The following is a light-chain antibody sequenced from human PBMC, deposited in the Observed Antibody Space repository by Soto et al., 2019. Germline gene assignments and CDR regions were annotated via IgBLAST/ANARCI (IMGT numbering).Light chain of an antibody. CDR1: QGVSTS. CDR3: QQRSNWPPIT. V-gene: IGKV3-11*01. Sequence: EMVLTPAPGTLSLSPGERATLSCRASQGVSTSLAWYQQRPGQAPRPLIYDASRRATGIPARFSGSGSGTDFTLTISSLEPDDFAVYYCQQRSNWPPITFGQGTRLEIK. CDR2: DAS. J-gene: IGKJ5*01.